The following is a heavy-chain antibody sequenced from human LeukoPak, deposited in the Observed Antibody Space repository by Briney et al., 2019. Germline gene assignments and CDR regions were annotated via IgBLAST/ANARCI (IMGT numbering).Heavy chain of an antibody. Sequence: SETLSLTCTVSGGSISPYYWSWIRQTPGKGLEWIGYILYSGTTTNYNPSLKCRVTISVDTSKNQFSLKLSSVTAADTAVYYCARVGDWNDLVYWGQGTLVTVSS. D-gene: IGHD1-1*01. J-gene: IGHJ4*02. CDR3: ARVGDWNDLVY. V-gene: IGHV4-59*01. CDR2: ILYSGTTT. CDR1: GGSISPYY.